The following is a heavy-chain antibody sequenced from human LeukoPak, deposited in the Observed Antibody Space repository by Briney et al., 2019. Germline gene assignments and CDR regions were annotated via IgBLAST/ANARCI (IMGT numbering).Heavy chain of an antibody. D-gene: IGHD2/OR15-2a*01. CDR1: GVTFSDFW. V-gene: IGHV3-7*01. CDR3: ASFEYKYSF. Sequence: GGSLRLSCEAAGVTFSDFWMTWVRQAPGKGLEWVATMNQDESQKYYVDSVKGRFTISRDNAKNALFLQMNSLRGEDTAIYYCASFEYKYSFGGQGTLVTVSS. CDR2: MNQDESQK. J-gene: IGHJ4*02.